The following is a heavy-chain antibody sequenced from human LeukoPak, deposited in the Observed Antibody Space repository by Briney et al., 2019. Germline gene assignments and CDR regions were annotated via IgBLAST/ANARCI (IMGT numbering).Heavy chain of an antibody. J-gene: IGHJ4*02. V-gene: IGHV3-23*01. CDR3: AKDYSSGWYIDY. Sequence: PGGXLRLSCAASGFTFSSYAMSWVRQAPGKGLEWVSGISGSGGSTYYADSVKGRFTISRDNSKKTVYLQMNSLRAEDTAVYSCAKDYSSGWYIDYWGQGTLVTVSS. CDR2: ISGSGGST. CDR1: GFTFSSYA. D-gene: IGHD6-19*01.